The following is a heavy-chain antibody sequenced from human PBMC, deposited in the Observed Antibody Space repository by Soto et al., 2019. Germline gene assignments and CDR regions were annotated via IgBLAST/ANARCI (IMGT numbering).Heavy chain of an antibody. CDR1: GFTFSTYI. CDR2: ITSDGGGT. D-gene: IGHD6-19*01. Sequence: GGSLRLSCAASGFTFSTYIMHWVRQAPGKGLEYVSAITSDGGGTYYADSVKGRFTISRDNSKNMLYLQMGGLRSEDMAVYYCARAARYRRGYYKYSFDFWGQGTLVTVSS. CDR3: ARAARYRRGYYKYSFDF. V-gene: IGHV3-64*02. J-gene: IGHJ4*02.